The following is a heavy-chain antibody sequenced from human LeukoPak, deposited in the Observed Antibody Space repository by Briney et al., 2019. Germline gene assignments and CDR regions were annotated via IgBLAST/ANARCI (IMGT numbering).Heavy chain of an antibody. D-gene: IGHD3-10*01. J-gene: IGHJ6*04. V-gene: IGHV3-48*03. CDR2: ITDSANGM. CDR1: GFTFSSHE. CDR3: ARTFPRGYYGMDV. Sequence: GGSLRLSCGASGFTFSSHEMSWVRQSPGKGLEWVSHITDSANGMYYTDSVKGRFTISRDNAKNSLYLQMNSLRAEDTAVYYCARTFPRGYYGMDVWGKGTTVTVSS.